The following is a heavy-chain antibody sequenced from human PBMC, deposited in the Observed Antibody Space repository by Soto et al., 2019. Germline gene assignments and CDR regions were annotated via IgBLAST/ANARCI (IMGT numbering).Heavy chain of an antibody. CDR2: INPNSGGT. Sequence: QVQLVQSGAEVRKPGASVKVSCEASGYTFTGYYMHWVRQAPGPGLEWMGWINPNSGGTNYAQKFQGWVTMTRDTSISTASMELSRLRSGDTAVYYCARGIAVAGADWFDPWGQGTLVTVSS. CDR1: GYTFTGYY. V-gene: IGHV1-2*04. CDR3: ARGIAVAGADWFDP. J-gene: IGHJ5*02. D-gene: IGHD6-19*01.